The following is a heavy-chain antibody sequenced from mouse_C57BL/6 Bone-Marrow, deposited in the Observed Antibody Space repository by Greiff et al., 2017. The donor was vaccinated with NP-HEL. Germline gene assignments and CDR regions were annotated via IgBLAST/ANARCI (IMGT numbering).Heavy chain of an antibody. CDR1: GFTIKNTY. D-gene: IGHD1-1*01. Sequence: VQLQQSVAELVRPGASVKLSCTASGFTIKNTYMHWVKQRPEQGLEWIGRIDPANGTTKYAPKFQGKATLTADTSSNTAYLQLSSLTSEDTASYYCARRYYDYFDYWGQGTTLTVSS. J-gene: IGHJ2*01. CDR2: IDPANGTT. CDR3: ARRYYDYFDY. V-gene: IGHV14-3*01.